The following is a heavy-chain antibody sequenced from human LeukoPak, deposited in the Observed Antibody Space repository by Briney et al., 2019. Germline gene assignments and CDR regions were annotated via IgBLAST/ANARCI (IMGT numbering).Heavy chain of an antibody. CDR3: ASGYMATAIFDY. CDR1: GYTFTIYG. CDR2: ISAYNANT. V-gene: IGHV1-18*01. Sequence: ASVKVSFTASGYTFTIYGINWLRQAPGQGLEGMGWISAYNANTNYAQKLQGRVTMTTDTSTSTAYMELRSLRSDDTAVYYCASGYMATAIFDYWGQGTLVSVSS. D-gene: IGHD5-18*01. J-gene: IGHJ4*02.